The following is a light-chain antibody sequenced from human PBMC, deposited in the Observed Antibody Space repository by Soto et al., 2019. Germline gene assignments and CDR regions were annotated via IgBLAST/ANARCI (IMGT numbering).Light chain of an antibody. V-gene: IGKV1-27*01. Sequence: DIQMTQSPSSLSASVGDRVTITCRASQDISNYLSWYQQKPGKVPKLLIYTSSTLQSGVPSWFSGSGSGTDFTLTISSLQPEDVATYYCQKHDNAPLTFGGGTKVEIK. CDR1: QDISNY. J-gene: IGKJ4*01. CDR3: QKHDNAPLT. CDR2: TSS.